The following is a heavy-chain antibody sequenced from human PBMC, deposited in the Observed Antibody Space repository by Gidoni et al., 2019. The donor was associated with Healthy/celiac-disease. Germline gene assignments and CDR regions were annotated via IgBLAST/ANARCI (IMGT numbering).Heavy chain of an antibody. CDR1: VGSISSSSYY. CDR3: ASHIVVVPAAPGGVDV. Sequence: QLQLQESGPGLVKPSETLSLTCTVSVGSISSSSYYWGWIRQPPGKGLEWIGSIYYSGSTYYNPSLKSRVTTSVDTSKNQFSLKLSSVTAADTAVYYCASHIVVVPAAPGGVDVWGQGTTVTVSS. J-gene: IGHJ6*02. V-gene: IGHV4-39*01. D-gene: IGHD2-2*01. CDR2: IYYSGST.